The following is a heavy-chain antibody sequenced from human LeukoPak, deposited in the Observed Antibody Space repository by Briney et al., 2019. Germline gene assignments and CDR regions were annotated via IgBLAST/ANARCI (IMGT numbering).Heavy chain of an antibody. Sequence: PGGSLRLSCAASGFTFSSYSMNWVRQAPGKGLEWVSYISSSSSTIYYADSVKGRFAISRDNAKNSLYLQMNSLRDEDTAVYYCARAPNWNSETFDYWGQGTLVTVSS. CDR3: ARAPNWNSETFDY. V-gene: IGHV3-48*02. D-gene: IGHD1-7*01. CDR2: ISSSSSTI. J-gene: IGHJ4*02. CDR1: GFTFSSYS.